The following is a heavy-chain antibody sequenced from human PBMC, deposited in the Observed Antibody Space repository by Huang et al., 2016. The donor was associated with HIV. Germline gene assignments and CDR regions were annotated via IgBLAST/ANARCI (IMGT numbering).Heavy chain of an antibody. CDR3: ARGTNFGDYPVYYYYYYMDV. J-gene: IGHJ6*03. CDR2: MSSGTHK. CDR1: GFSFITYN. Sequence: EVELVESGGGLVKPGGSLRLSCAASGFSFITYNMNWVRQAPGKGLEWCASMSSGTHKYYPDSGKARFTVSRDNAKNSLYLQMDSLTAEDTAVYYCARGTNFGDYPVYYYYYYMDVWGKGTTVTVSS. V-gene: IGHV3-21*02. D-gene: IGHD4-17*01.